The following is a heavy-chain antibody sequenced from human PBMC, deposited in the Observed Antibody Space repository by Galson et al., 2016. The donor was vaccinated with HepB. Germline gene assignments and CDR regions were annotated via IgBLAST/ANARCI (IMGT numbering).Heavy chain of an antibody. Sequence: SVKVSCKVSGYSLTELSMHWVRQAPGKGLEWMGSFDPEDGEKIYAQKFQGRVTMTEDTSTDTAYMDLSSLRSEDTAVYYCTAGPIVVVQAAIRRRYYYDGMGVWGQGTTVTVSS. CDR1: GYSLTELS. CDR2: FDPEDGEK. CDR3: TAGPIVVVQAAIRRRYYYDGMGV. V-gene: IGHV1-24*01. D-gene: IGHD2-2*01. J-gene: IGHJ6*02.